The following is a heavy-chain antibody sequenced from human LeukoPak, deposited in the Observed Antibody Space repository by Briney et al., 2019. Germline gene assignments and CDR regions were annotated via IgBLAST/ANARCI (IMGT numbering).Heavy chain of an antibody. Sequence: PSETLSLTCTVSGGSISSSSYYWGWIRQPPGKGLEWVANIRQDGSEKYYVDSVKGRLTISRDNAKNSLYLQMNNLTAADTAIYYCARAGYYGDDAFDLWGQGTRVTVSS. CDR1: GGSISSSSYY. CDR2: IRQDGSEK. CDR3: ARAGYYGDDAFDL. J-gene: IGHJ3*01. D-gene: IGHD2/OR15-2a*01. V-gene: IGHV3-7*01.